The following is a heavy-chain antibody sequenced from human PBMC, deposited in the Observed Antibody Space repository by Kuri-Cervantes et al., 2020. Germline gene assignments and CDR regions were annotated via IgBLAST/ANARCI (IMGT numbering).Heavy chain of an antibody. D-gene: IGHD3-16*01. CDR2: IYSGGST. Sequence: GESLKISCAASGFTVSSNYMSWVRQAPGKGLEWVSVIYSGGSTYYADSVKGRFTISRDNSKNTLYLQMNSLRAEDTAVYYCAASGGRVLDYWGQGTLVTVSS. CDR3: AASGGRVLDY. J-gene: IGHJ4*02. V-gene: IGHV3-53*01. CDR1: GFTVSSNY.